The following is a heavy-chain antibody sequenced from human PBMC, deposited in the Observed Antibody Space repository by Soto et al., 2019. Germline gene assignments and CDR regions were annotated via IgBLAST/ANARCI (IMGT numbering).Heavy chain of an antibody. CDR3: ARTPYDILTDYYFDY. CDR2: IYYSGST. CDR1: GGSISSSSYF. V-gene: IGHV4-39*01. Sequence: SETLSLTCTVSGGSISSSSYFWGWIRQPPGKGLEWIGSIYYSGSTYYNPSLKSRVTVSVDTSKNQFSLKLSSVTAADTAVYYCARTPYDILTDYYFDYWGQGTLVTVS. J-gene: IGHJ4*02. D-gene: IGHD3-9*01.